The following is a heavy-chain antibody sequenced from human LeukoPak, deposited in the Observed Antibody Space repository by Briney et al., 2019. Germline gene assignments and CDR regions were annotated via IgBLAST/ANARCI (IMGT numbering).Heavy chain of an antibody. D-gene: IGHD3-10*01. CDR3: ARTRLSRFGELQEVDY. CDR1: GYTFSGSY. V-gene: IGHV1-2*02. J-gene: IGHJ4*02. CDR2: INPNSGGT. Sequence: VASVKVSCKASGYTFSGSYIHWVRQAPGQGLEWMGWINPNSGGTNYAQKFQGRVTMTRDTSISTAYMELSRLRSDDTAVYYCARTRLSRFGELQEVDYWGQGTLVTVSS.